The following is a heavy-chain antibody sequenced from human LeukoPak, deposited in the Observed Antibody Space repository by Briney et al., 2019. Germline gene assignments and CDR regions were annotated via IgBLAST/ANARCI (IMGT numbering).Heavy chain of an antibody. D-gene: IGHD3-10*01. CDR3: ARVGYYGSGSYYYYYGMDV. CDR2: INPNNGGT. Sequence: GASVKVSCKASGYTFTGYYMHWVRQAPGQGLEWMGWINPNNGGTNYAQKFQGRVTMTRDTSISTAYMELSRLRSDDTAVYYCARVGYYGSGSYYYYYGMDVWGQGTTVTVSS. J-gene: IGHJ6*02. V-gene: IGHV1-2*02. CDR1: GYTFTGYY.